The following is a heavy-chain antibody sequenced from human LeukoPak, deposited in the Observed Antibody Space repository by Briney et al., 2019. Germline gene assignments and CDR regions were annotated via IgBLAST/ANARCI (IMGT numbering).Heavy chain of an antibody. D-gene: IGHD5-24*01. CDR3: AKGDGYNEGFDY. CDR2: ISYDGSNK. CDR1: GFTFSNYA. J-gene: IGHJ4*02. Sequence: GGSLRLSCAASGFTFSNYAMHWVRQAPGKGLEWVAVISYDGSNKYYADSVKGRFTISRDNSKNTLYLQMNSLRAEDTAVYYCAKGDGYNEGFDYWGQGTLVTVSS. V-gene: IGHV3-30*04.